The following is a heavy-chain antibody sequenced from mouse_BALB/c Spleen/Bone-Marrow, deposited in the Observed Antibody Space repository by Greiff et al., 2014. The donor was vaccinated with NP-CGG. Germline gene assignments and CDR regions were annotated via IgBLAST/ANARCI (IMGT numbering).Heavy chain of an antibody. CDR1: GHTFDYYT. J-gene: IGHJ3*01. V-gene: IGHV1-4*01. Sequence: VQLQQSGAELARPGASVKMSCKASGHTFDYYTVQWVKQRPGQGLEWIGYINPSSGYTNYNQKFKDEATLTADKSSSTAYMQLSSLTSEDSAVYYCAREVYGSWFAYWGQGTLVTVSA. CDR2: INPSSGYT. CDR3: AREVYGSWFAY. D-gene: IGHD2-2*01.